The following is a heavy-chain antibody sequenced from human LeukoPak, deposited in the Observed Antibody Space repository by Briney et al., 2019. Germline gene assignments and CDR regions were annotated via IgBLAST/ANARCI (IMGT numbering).Heavy chain of an antibody. CDR1: GFTFSSYA. D-gene: IGHD4-17*01. CDR3: AKYRGMTTVTPFDY. CDR2: ISGSGGST. Sequence: GGSLRLSRAASGFTFSSYAMSWVRQAPGKGLEWVSAISGSGGSTYYADSVKGRFTISRDNSKNTLYLQMNSLRAEDTAVYYCAKYRGMTTVTPFDYWGQGTLVTVSS. J-gene: IGHJ4*02. V-gene: IGHV3-23*01.